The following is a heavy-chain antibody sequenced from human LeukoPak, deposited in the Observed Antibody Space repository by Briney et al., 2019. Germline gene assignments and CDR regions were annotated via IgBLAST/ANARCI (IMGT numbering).Heavy chain of an antibody. CDR3: ARDSEGGSVRFDY. D-gene: IGHD1-26*01. Sequence: ARTLRLSCAASGFTFSSYALYWVWQAPPQGLERVAVISYDGSNKYYAVSVKGRFTISRDNSKNTLYLQMNSLRAEYTAVYYCARDSEGGSVRFDYWGQGTLVTVSS. J-gene: IGHJ4*02. CDR1: GFTFSSYA. V-gene: IGHV3-30*04. CDR2: ISYDGSNK.